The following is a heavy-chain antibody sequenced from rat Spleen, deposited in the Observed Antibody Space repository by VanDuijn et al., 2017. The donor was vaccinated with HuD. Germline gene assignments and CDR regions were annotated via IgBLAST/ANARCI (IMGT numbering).Heavy chain of an antibody. CDR3: ARYFPGLMVIAD. CDR1: GYSITSNYR. J-gene: IGHJ2*01. CDR2: INNAGST. V-gene: IGHV3-3*01. D-gene: IGHD1-12*03. Sequence: EVQLQESGPGLVKPSQSLSLTCSVTGYSITSNYRWNWIRKFPGNKLEWMGYINNAGSTNYNPSLKSRISITRDTSKNQFFLQVNSVTTEDTATYYCARYFPGLMVIADWGQGVMVTVSS.